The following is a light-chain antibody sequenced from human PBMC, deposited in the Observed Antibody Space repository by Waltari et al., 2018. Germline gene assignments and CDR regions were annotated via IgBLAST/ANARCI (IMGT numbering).Light chain of an antibody. CDR1: QRLTKYY. Sequence: MLTQSPATLSLSHGETATLTCRASQRLTKYYLAWYQQKPGQAPRLLIYGASSRAAGIPERFRGSGSGTDFTLTINRLEPEDFAMYYCQQYGSSILYTFGQGTKLEIK. J-gene: IGKJ2*01. CDR3: QQYGSSILYT. V-gene: IGKV3-20*01. CDR2: GAS.